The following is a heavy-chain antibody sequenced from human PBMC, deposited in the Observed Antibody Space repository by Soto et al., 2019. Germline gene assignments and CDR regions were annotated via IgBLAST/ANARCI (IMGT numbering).Heavy chain of an antibody. J-gene: IGHJ4*02. D-gene: IGHD2-15*01. CDR3: ARGHMAGSPYSGRWYYFDS. V-gene: IGHV4-34*01. CDR1: GESFSGYI. CDR2: INHSGSA. Sequence: QVKLQQSGAGLLKHSETLSRTCAVYGESFSGYIWTWIRQTPGKGLQWIGQINHSGSASYNPSLKSRVTISVHASHCQFSLARSSVAAADTAVYYCARGHMAGSPYSGRWYYFDSWGQATQVTVSS.